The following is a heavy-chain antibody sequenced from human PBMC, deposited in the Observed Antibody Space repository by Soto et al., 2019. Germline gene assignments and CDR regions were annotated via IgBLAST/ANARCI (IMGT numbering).Heavy chain of an antibody. Sequence: SETLSLTCAVSSASISSYNWWSWVRQSPGKGLEWIGEIYHSGSTNYNPSLTSRVTISVDKSKNQFSLSLSSVTAADTAVYYCARDTLRGGGFDIWGQGTMVTVSS. CDR1: SASISSYNW. CDR3: ARDTLRGGGFDI. D-gene: IGHD3-10*01. CDR2: IYHSGST. J-gene: IGHJ3*02. V-gene: IGHV4-4*02.